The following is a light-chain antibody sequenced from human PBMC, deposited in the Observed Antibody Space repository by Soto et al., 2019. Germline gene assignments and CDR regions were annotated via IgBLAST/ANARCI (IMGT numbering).Light chain of an antibody. Sequence: QSALTQPSSVSGSPGQSITISCTGTISDVGGYDYVSWYQLHPGKAPKLMVFEVSNRPSGVSYRFSGSKSGNTASLTISGLQAEDEADYFCSSYSISTAYLFRTGTKVNVL. CDR3: SSYSISTAYL. CDR1: ISDVGGYDY. J-gene: IGLJ1*01. CDR2: EVS. V-gene: IGLV2-14*01.